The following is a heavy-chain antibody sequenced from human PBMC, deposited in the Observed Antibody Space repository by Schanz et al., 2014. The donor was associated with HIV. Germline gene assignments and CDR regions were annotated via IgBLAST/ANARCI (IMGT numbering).Heavy chain of an antibody. CDR1: GYNFASYD. D-gene: IGHD1-26*01. CDR3: ARGEDWPGGASDH. V-gene: IGHV1-18*01. J-gene: IGHJ5*02. Sequence: QVQLVQSGAEVKKPGASVKVSCKASGYNFASYDINWVRQAAGQGLEWMGWISPSNGDTKYTHWLQGRVTMTTDTSTNTAYMELRSLKSDDTAVYYCARGEDWPGGASDHWGQGTLVIVS. CDR2: ISPSNGDT.